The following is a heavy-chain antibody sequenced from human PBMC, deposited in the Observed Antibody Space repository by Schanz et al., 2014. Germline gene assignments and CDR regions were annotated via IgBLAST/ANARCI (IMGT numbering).Heavy chain of an antibody. D-gene: IGHD3-22*01. CDR1: GFSIRNHD. V-gene: IGHV3-13*04. CDR3: AKDPSHGDYDYYFDY. CDR2: IGTAGDT. J-gene: IGHJ4*02. Sequence: EVQLVESGGGLVQPGGSLRLSCAASGFSIRNHDMHWVRQATGAGLEWVSAIGTAGDTFYLDSVKGRFTISRDNSKNILYLQMNSLRAEDTAVYYCAKDPSHGDYDYYFDYWGQGTLVTVSS.